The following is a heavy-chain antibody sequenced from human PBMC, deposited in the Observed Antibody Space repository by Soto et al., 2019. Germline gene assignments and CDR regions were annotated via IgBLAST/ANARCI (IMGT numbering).Heavy chain of an antibody. CDR1: GGTFSSYA. CDR2: IIPIFGTA. CDR3: ARDYPFYDSSGYRWFDP. J-gene: IGHJ5*02. Sequence: ASVKVSCKASGGTFSSYAISWVRQAPGQGLEWMGGIIPIFGTANYAQKFQGRVTITADESTSTAYMELSGLRSEDTAVYYCARDYPFYDSSGYRWFDPWGQGTLVTVSS. D-gene: IGHD3-22*01. V-gene: IGHV1-69*13.